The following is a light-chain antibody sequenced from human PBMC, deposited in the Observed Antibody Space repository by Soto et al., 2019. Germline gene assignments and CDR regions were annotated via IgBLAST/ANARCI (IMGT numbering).Light chain of an antibody. CDR2: DAS. CDR3: QQYNSYSWT. Sequence: DIQMPQSPSTLSASEGDRVTITCRASQSISSWLAWYQQKPGKAPKLLIYDASSLESGVPSRFSGSGSGTEFTLTISSLQPDDFATYYCQQYNSYSWTFGQGTKV. J-gene: IGKJ1*01. V-gene: IGKV1-5*01. CDR1: QSISSW.